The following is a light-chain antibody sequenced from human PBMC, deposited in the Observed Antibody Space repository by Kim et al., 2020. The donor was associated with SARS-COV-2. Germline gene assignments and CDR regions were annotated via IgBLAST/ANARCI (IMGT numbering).Light chain of an antibody. CDR2: GAS. J-gene: IGKJ2*01. Sequence: LCPGERATLSCRASQSVSSSYLAWYQQKPGQAPRLLIYGASSRATGIPDRFSGSGSGTDFTLTISRLEPEDCAVYYCQQYGSSLYTFGQGTKLEI. CDR3: QQYGSSLYT. V-gene: IGKV3-20*01. CDR1: QSVSSSY.